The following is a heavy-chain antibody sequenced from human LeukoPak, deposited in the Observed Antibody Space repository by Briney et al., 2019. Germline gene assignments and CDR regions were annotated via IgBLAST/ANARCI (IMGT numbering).Heavy chain of an antibody. CDR3: AKEQYYYDSSGPGDI. D-gene: IGHD3-22*01. CDR1: GFTFSSYG. CDR2: ISYDGSNK. J-gene: IGHJ3*02. V-gene: IGHV3-30*18. Sequence: PGRSLRLSCAASGFTFSSYGMHWVRQAPGKGLEWVAVISYDGSNKYYADSVKGRFTISRDNSKNTLYLQMNSLRAEDTAVYYCAKEQYYYDSSGPGDIWGQGTMVTVSS.